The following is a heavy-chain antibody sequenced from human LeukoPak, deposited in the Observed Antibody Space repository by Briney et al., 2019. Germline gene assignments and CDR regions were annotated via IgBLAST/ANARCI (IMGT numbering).Heavy chain of an antibody. J-gene: IGHJ5*02. CDR2: IIPIFGTA. D-gene: IGHD6-13*01. V-gene: IGHV1-69*13. CDR1: GGTFSSYA. Sequence: SVKVSCKVSGGTFSSYAISWVRQAPGQGLEWMGGIIPIFGTANYAQKFQGRVTITADESTSTAYMELSSLRSEDTAVYYCARAFRYASSWYNWFDPWGQGTLVTVSS. CDR3: ARAFRYASSWYNWFDP.